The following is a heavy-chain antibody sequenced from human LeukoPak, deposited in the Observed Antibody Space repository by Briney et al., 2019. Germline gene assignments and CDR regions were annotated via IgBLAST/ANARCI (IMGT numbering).Heavy chain of an antibody. CDR1: GFTLSGHS. Sequence: AGGSLRLSCAASGFTLSGHSMNWVRQAPGKGLEWVSSITTGSHYIYYGDSVKGRFTISRDNAKNSLYLQMNSLRAEDTAVYYCATCNGGNPPFHNWGQGTLVTVSS. D-gene: IGHD4-23*01. J-gene: IGHJ4*02. CDR3: ATCNGGNPPFHN. CDR2: ITTGSHYI. V-gene: IGHV3-21*01.